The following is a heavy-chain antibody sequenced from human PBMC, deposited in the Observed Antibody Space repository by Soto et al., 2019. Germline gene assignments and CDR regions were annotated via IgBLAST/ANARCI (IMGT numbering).Heavy chain of an antibody. CDR2: ISYDGSNK. CDR3: ARDLTYYGSGSHFDY. Sequence: GGSLRLSGAASGFTFSSYAMHWVRQAPGKGLEWVAVISYDGSNKYYADSVKGRFTISRDNSKNTLYLQMNSLRAEDTAVYYCARDLTYYGSGSHFDYWGQGTLVTVSS. D-gene: IGHD3-10*01. V-gene: IGHV3-30-3*01. CDR1: GFTFSSYA. J-gene: IGHJ4*02.